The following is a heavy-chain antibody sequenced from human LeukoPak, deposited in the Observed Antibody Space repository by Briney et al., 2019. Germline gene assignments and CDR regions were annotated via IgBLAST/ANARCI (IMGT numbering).Heavy chain of an antibody. D-gene: IGHD6-19*01. CDR1: GFTFSSYS. CDR3: ARDSSGWYDYYYYYGMDV. Sequence: PGGSLRLSCAAFGFTFSSYSMNWVRQAPGKGLEWVSSISSSSSYIYYADSVKGRFTISRDNAKNSLYLQMNSLRAEDTAVYYCARDSSGWYDYYYYYGMDVWGQGTTVTVSS. V-gene: IGHV3-21*01. CDR2: ISSSSSYI. J-gene: IGHJ6*02.